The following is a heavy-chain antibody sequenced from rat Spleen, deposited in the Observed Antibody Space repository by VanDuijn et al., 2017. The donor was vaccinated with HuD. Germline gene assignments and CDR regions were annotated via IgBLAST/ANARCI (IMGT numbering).Heavy chain of an antibody. CDR3: ARQDPETGTYFDY. CDR2: IIYDGSST. J-gene: IGHJ2*01. V-gene: IGHV5-7*01. CDR1: GFSLTSYN. Sequence: VQLKESGPGLGQPSQTLSLTCTVAGFSLTSYNVHWIRQPPGKGLEWVATIIYDGSSTYYRDSVRGRFTISRENARSTLYLQMDSLRSEDTATYYCARQDPETGTYFDYWGQGVMVTVSS. D-gene: IGHD1-5*01.